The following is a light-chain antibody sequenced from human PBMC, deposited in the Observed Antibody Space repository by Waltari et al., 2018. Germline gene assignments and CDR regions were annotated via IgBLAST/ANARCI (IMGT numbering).Light chain of an antibody. V-gene: IGKV1-27*01. Sequence: DIQLTPSPPSLSASVVDRVTITCRVRQVISSYLLLFRQKQRKVPNLLIYSAANLQSGVPSRFSGSGSGTDFTLTISRLQPEDVATYYGQRTYNASSLTFGGGTKVEIK. J-gene: IGKJ4*01. CDR3: QRTYNASSLT. CDR2: SAA. CDR1: QVISSY.